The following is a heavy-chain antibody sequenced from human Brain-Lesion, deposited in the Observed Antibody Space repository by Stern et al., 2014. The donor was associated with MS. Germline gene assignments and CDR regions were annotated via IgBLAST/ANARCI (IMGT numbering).Heavy chain of an antibody. J-gene: IGHJ4*02. CDR1: GYTFTGYY. D-gene: IGHD3-22*01. CDR3: ATYYYDSTGYNDF. V-gene: IGHV1-2*04. Sequence: QMQLVQSGAEVKKPGASVKVSCKASGYTFTGYYMHWVRQAPGQGLGWMGWINPKSGGTNYAQKFQGWVTMTRDTSINTAYMELSRLRSDDMAVYYCATYYYDSTGYNDFWGQGTLVTVSS. CDR2: INPKSGGT.